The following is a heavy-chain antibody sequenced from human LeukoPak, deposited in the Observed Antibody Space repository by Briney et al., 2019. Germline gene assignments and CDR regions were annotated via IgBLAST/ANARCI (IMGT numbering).Heavy chain of an antibody. V-gene: IGHV1-69*02. D-gene: IGHD3-22*01. CDR1: GGTFSSYT. CDR3: ARAYYDSSGYYTTGGY. J-gene: IGHJ4*02. Sequence: SVMVSCKASGGTFSSYTISWVRQAPGQGLEWMGRIIPILGIANYAQKFQGRVTITADKSTSTAYMELSSLRSEDTAVYYCARAYYDSSGYYTTGGYWGQGTLVTVSS. CDR2: IIPILGIA.